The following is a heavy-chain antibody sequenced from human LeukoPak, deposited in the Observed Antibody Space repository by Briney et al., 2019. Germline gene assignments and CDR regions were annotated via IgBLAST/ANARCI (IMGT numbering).Heavy chain of an antibody. CDR3: AVSFLIPSTGAFDI. CDR2: IYGGGST. CDR1: GFTVSSNY. J-gene: IGHJ3*02. D-gene: IGHD2-2*01. Sequence: GGSLRLSCAASGFTVSSNYMSWVRQAPGKGLEWVSVIYGGGSTYYADSVKGRFTISRDNSKNTLYLQMNSLRAEDTAVYYCAVSFLIPSTGAFDIWGQGTMVTVSS. V-gene: IGHV3-66*01.